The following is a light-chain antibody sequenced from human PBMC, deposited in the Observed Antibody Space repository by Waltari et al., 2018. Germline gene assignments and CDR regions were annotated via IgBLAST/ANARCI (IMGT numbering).Light chain of an antibody. V-gene: IGLV4-69*01. CDR1: SGHSSNV. Sequence: QLVLTQSPSASASLGASVTLTCTLSSGHSSNVIAWLQQQPEKGPRYLMKVNSDGSPRKGDEIPDRFSGSSSVAERYLTISNLQSEDEADYYCQTGGHGTWVFGGGTKLTVL. J-gene: IGLJ3*02. CDR3: QTGGHGTWV. CDR2: VNSDGSP.